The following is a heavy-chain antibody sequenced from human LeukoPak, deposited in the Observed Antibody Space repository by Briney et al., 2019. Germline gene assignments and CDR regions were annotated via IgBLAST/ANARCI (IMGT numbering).Heavy chain of an antibody. CDR2: IYYSGSA. J-gene: IGHJ4*02. V-gene: IGHV4-39*01. D-gene: IGHD2-2*01. CDR1: GGSISSSSYY. CDR3: ASPSPHCSSTSCPNGGFFDY. Sequence: SETLSLTCTVSGGSISSSSYYWGWIRQPPGKGLEWNGSIYYSGSAYYNPSLKSRVTISVDTSKNQFSLKLSSVTAADTAVYYCASPSPHCSSTSCPNGGFFDYWGQGALVTVSS.